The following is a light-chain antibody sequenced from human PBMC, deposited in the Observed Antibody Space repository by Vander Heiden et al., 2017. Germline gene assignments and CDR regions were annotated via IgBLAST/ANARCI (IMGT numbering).Light chain of an antibody. CDR3: QQCNSYPGT. V-gene: IGKV1-13*02. CDR2: DAS. CDR1: QGIRSD. J-gene: IGKJ1*01. Sequence: PLSISPSSLSASVGDRVTITCRASQGIRSDLAWYQQKPGKAPKLLIYDASDLQSGVPSSFSGSGSGTDFTLTISSLQPEDFATYYCQQCNSYPGTFGQGTKVEIK.